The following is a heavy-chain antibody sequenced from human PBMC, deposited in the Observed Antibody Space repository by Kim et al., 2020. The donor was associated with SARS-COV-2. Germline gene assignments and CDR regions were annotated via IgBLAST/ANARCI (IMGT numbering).Heavy chain of an antibody. CDR1: GGSISSYY. CDR3: ATTIHDYGDYVFHY. Sequence: SETLSLTCTVSGGSISSYYWSWIRQPPGKGLEWIGYIYYSGSTNYNPSLKSRVTISVDTSKNQFSLKLSSVTAADTAVYYCATTIHDYGDYVFHYWGQGTLVTVSS. V-gene: IGHV4-59*01. J-gene: IGHJ4*02. D-gene: IGHD4-17*01. CDR2: IYYSGST.